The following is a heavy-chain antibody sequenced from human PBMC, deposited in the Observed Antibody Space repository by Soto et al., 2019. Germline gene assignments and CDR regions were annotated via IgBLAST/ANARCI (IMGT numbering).Heavy chain of an antibody. V-gene: IGHV3-30*18. CDR3: AKGDSTNYLEY. D-gene: IGHD2-15*01. CDR1: VFTFSSYG. Sequence: GSLILVCAASVFTFSSYGMHWVRQAPGKGLAWLALISSDGSNKYYADSVKGRFTISRDNSKNTQSLQMNSLRAQDTAMYYCAKGDSTNYLEYWAHGTPVPVSS. J-gene: IGHJ4*03. CDR2: ISSDGSNK.